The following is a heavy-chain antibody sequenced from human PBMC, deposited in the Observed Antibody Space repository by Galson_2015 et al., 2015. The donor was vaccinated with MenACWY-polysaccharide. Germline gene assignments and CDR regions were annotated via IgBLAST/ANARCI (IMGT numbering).Heavy chain of an antibody. J-gene: IGHJ5*02. V-gene: IGHV3-74*01. Sequence: SLRLSCAASGFGFSTYWMHWVRHAPGKGLVWVSRINADGSATDYADSVRGRFTISRDNAKNTLYLEMNSLRAEDTAVYYCTKAGAKYCRGSGCYFNWFGPWGQGTLVTVSS. CDR1: GFGFSTYW. CDR2: INADGSAT. CDR3: TKAGAKYCRGSGCYFNWFGP. D-gene: IGHD2-15*01.